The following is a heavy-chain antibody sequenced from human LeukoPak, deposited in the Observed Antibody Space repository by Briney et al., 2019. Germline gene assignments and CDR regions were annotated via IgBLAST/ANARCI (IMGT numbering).Heavy chain of an antibody. CDR1: GFTFSNYG. Sequence: GGSLRLSCAASGFTFSNYGMHWVRQAPGKGLEWVAVISSDGINKYYVDSVKARFTISRDKSKNTLYLQMNSLRGEDTAVYYCAKDSRLLRGVFLFYYYGLDVWGQGTTVTVSS. J-gene: IGHJ6*02. CDR3: AKDSRLLRGVFLFYYYGLDV. CDR2: ISSDGINK. D-gene: IGHD3-10*01. V-gene: IGHV3-30*18.